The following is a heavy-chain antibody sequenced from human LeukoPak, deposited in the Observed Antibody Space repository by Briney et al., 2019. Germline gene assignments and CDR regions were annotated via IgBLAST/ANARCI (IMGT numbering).Heavy chain of an antibody. Sequence: ASVKVSCKASGGTFSSYAISWVRQAPGQGLEWMGGIIPIFGTANYAQKFQGRVTITADESTSTAYMELSSLRSEDTAVYYCASKGYSGYDSAQTLPYNFDYWGQGTLVTVSS. CDR2: IIPIFGTA. CDR3: ASKGYSGYDSAQTLPYNFDY. J-gene: IGHJ4*02. D-gene: IGHD5-12*01. CDR1: GGTFSSYA. V-gene: IGHV1-69*13.